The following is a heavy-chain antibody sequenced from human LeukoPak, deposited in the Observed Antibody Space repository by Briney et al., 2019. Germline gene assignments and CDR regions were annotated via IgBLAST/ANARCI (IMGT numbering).Heavy chain of an antibody. CDR1: GGSISSGGYY. CDR2: IYYSGST. Sequence: SETLSLTCTVSGGSISSGGYYWSWIRQPPGKGLEWIGYIYYSGSTNYNPSLKSRVTISVDTSKNQFSLKLSSVTAADTAVYYCARGGSSGWYNWFDPWGQGTLVTVSS. CDR3: ARGGSSGWYNWFDP. V-gene: IGHV4-61*08. D-gene: IGHD6-19*01. J-gene: IGHJ5*02.